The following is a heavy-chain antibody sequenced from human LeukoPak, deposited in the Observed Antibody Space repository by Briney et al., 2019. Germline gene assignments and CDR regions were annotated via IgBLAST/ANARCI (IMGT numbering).Heavy chain of an antibody. V-gene: IGHV4-59*12. CDR2: IYYSGST. J-gene: IGHJ4*02. Sequence: SETLSLTCTVSGGSISSYYWSWIRQPPGKGLEWIGYIYYSGSTNYNPSLKSRVTIPVDTSKNQFSLKLSSVTAADTAVYYCARELGGDSRPAFDYWGQGTLVTVSS. CDR1: GGSISSYY. CDR3: ARELGGDSRPAFDY. D-gene: IGHD3-22*01.